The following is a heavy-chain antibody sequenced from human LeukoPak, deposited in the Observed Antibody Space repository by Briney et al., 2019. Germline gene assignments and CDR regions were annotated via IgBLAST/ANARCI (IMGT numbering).Heavy chain of an antibody. CDR2: ISPDGSSA. J-gene: IGHJ3*02. Sequence: GGSLRLSCAASGFTFSRYWMHWVRQAPGKGLVWVSRISPDGSSAHYEDSVNGPFTIARDNAKNTLYLQMNSLRAEDTAVYYCATLRAVVAFDDFDIWGQGTVVTVSS. CDR1: GFTFSRYW. V-gene: IGHV3-74*01. CDR3: ATLRAVVAFDDFDI. D-gene: IGHD3-22*01.